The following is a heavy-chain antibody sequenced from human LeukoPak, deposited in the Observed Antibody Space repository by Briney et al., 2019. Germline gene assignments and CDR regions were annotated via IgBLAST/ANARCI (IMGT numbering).Heavy chain of an antibody. CDR3: ARDPHIAAAGTIFDY. CDR1: GFTFDDYA. D-gene: IGHD6-13*01. J-gene: IGHJ4*02. CDR2: ISSSSTTR. V-gene: IGHV3-48*02. Sequence: GGSLRLSCAASGFTFDDYAMHWVRQAPGKGLEWVSYISSSSTTRYYADSVKGRFTISRDNAKNSLYLQMNSLRDEDSAVYYCARDPHIAAAGTIFDYWGQGTLVTVSS.